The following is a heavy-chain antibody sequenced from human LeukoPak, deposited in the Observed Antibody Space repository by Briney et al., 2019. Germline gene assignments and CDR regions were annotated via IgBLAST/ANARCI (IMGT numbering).Heavy chain of an antibody. CDR1: GFTFSSYE. V-gene: IGHV3-48*03. Sequence: PGGSLRLSCAASGFTFSSYEMNWVRQAPGKGLEWVSYISSSGSTIYYADSVKGRFTISRDSAKNSLYLQMNSLRAEDTAVYYCARGSSGSYSSVANDAFDIWGQGTMVTVSS. D-gene: IGHD1-26*01. CDR2: ISSSGSTI. J-gene: IGHJ3*02. CDR3: ARGSSGSYSSVANDAFDI.